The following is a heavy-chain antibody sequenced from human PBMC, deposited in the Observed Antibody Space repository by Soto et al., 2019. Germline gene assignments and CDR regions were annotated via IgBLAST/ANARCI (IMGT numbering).Heavy chain of an antibody. D-gene: IGHD4-17*01. V-gene: IGHV3-48*01. Sequence: GGSLRLSCAAAGFTFSSYSMNWVRQAPGKGLEWVSYISSSSSTIYYADSVKGRFTISRDNAKNSLYLQMNSLRAEDTAVYYCARAPTTVSNYFDYWGQGTLVTVSS. CDR3: ARAPTTVSNYFDY. CDR1: GFTFSSYS. CDR2: ISSSSSTI. J-gene: IGHJ4*02.